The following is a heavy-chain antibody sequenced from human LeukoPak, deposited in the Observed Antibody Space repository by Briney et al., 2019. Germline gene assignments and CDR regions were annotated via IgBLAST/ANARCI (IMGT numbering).Heavy chain of an antibody. CDR2: IIPIFGAT. J-gene: IGHJ4*02. V-gene: IGHV1-69*01. Sequence: SVKVSCKASGGTFSSYGVSWVRQAPGQGLEWMGGIIPIFGATNYAQKFQGRVTITADESTSTAYMELSSLRSEDTAVYYCARGNDILTGYYYPFDYWGQGTLVTVSS. CDR3: ARGNDILTGYYYPFDY. D-gene: IGHD3-9*01. CDR1: GGTFSSYG.